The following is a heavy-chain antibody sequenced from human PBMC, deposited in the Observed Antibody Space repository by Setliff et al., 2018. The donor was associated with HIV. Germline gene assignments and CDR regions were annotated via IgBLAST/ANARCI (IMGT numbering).Heavy chain of an antibody. CDR2: IIPMFGTA. D-gene: IGHD3-3*01. J-gene: IGHJ4*02. CDR3: ARGGSGYYDFWSGSSAFEY. V-gene: IGHV1-69*13. Sequence: ASVKVSCKASGGTFSSYAINWVRQAPGQGLEWMGGIIPMFGTAHYAQKFQGRVTITADESTTTAYMELSSLRSEDAAVFYCARGGSGYYDFWSGSSAFEYWGQGTLVTVSS. CDR1: GGTFSSYA.